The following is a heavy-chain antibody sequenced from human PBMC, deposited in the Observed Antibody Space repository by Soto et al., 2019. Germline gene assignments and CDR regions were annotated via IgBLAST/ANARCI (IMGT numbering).Heavy chain of an antibody. V-gene: IGHV4-39*01. CDR1: GGSISSGGYH. Sequence: SETLSLTCTVSGGSISSGGYHWSWIRQPPGKGLEWIGNIYYSGTTYYNPSLGSRGTLSVDTSKNQFSLKLSSVTAADTAVYYCATSNWFDPWGQGTLVTVSS. CDR2: IYYSGTT. CDR3: ATSNWFDP. J-gene: IGHJ5*02.